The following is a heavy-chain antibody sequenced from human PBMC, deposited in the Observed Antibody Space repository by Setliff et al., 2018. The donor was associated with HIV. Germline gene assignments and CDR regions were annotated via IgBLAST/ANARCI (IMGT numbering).Heavy chain of an antibody. D-gene: IGHD5-12*01. CDR2: ISTSGNSI. CDR3: ARETISGYDSY. J-gene: IGHJ4*02. Sequence: PGGSLRLSCAGSGFSFSDYFMYWIRQAPGKGLECVSYISTSGNSIYYADSVKGRFTISRDNAKNSLYLRMNSLRVEDTAVYYCARETISGYDSYWGQGTLVTVSS. CDR1: GFSFSDYF. V-gene: IGHV3-11*01.